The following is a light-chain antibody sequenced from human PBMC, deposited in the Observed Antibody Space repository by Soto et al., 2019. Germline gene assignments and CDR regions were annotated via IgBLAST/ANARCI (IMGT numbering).Light chain of an antibody. J-gene: IGLJ3*02. CDR3: SSYTISRIRV. CDR2: DVT. V-gene: IGLV2-14*01. Sequence: QSALTQPASVSGSPGQSITISCTGSSSDIGAYNYVSWYQQHPGKAPKLMIYDVTNRPSGVSYRFSGSKSGSTASLTISGLQAEDGGDYYCSSYTISRIRVFGGGTKVTVL. CDR1: SSDIGAYNY.